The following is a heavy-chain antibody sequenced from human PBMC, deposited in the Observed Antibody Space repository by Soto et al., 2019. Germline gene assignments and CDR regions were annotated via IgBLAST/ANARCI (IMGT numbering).Heavy chain of an antibody. CDR1: GFTVSSNY. J-gene: IGHJ4*02. Sequence: EVQLVESGGGLVQPGGSLRLSCAASGFTVSSNYMSWVRQAPGKGLEWVSVIYSGGSTYYADSVKGRFTISRDNSKNTLYLQMNSLRAEDTAVYYCAREPSSDRVDYWGQGTLVTVSS. CDR2: IYSGGST. D-gene: IGHD2-2*01. CDR3: AREPSSDRVDY. V-gene: IGHV3-66*01.